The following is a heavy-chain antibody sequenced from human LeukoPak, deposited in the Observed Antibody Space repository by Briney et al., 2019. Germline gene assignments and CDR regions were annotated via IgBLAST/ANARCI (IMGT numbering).Heavy chain of an antibody. CDR3: VGVGGLLHADFDY. CDR1: GYTLTELS. D-gene: IGHD1-26*01. V-gene: IGHV1-24*01. J-gene: IGHJ4*02. CDR2: FDPEGGET. Sequence: GASVKVSCKVSGYTLTELSMHWVRQAPGKGLEWMGGFDPEGGETIYAQKFQGRVTMTEDTSTDTAYMELSSLRSEDTAVYYCVGVGGLLHADFDYWGQGTLVTVSS.